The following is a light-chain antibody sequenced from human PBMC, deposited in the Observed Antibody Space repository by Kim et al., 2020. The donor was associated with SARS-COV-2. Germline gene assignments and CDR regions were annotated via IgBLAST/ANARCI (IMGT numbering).Light chain of an antibody. J-gene: IGKJ1*01. CDR3: QKYNSALWT. V-gene: IGKV1-27*01. CDR1: QGISNY. CDR2: AAS. Sequence: LSASVGDRVTITCRASQGISNYLAWYQQKPGKVPKLLIYAASTLQSGVPSRFSGSGSGTDFTLTISSLQPEDVATYYCQKYNSALWTFGQGTKVDIK.